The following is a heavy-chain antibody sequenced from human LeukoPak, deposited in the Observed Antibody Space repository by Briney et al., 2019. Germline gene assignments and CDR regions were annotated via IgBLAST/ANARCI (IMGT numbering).Heavy chain of an antibody. CDR2: IYNSGST. J-gene: IGHJ4*02. CDR3: AHIPPSPYSVSSDYFDY. Sequence: PSETLSHISSLSGGSNSSNHWPWIRQPPGKGLEWVGYIYNSGSTNYNPSLKSRVTISVDTSKNQFSLKLSSVTAADTAVYYCAHIPPSPYSVSSDYFDYWGQGTLVTVSS. D-gene: IGHD3-22*01. V-gene: IGHV4-59*08. CDR1: GGSNSSNH.